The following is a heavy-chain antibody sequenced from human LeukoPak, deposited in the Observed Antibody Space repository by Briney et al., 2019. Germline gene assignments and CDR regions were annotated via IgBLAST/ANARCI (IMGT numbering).Heavy chain of an antibody. D-gene: IGHD4-17*01. CDR3: SRDQAYGAYGLDN. CDR2: MVPLFGTR. Sequence: GASGKVSCKASGGTFISNDISWVRQAPGEGHEWRGRMVPLFGTRRDAQKFQGRVTINTDESTNTQYMELTSLTSEDTAGCYCSRDQAYGAYGLDNWGQGTLVTVSP. J-gene: IGHJ4*02. CDR1: GGTFISND. V-gene: IGHV1-69*05.